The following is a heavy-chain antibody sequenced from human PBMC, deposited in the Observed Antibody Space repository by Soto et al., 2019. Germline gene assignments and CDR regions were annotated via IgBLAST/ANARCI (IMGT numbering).Heavy chain of an antibody. J-gene: IGHJ4*02. Sequence: GASVKVSCKASGYTFTSYGISWVRQAPGQGLEWMGWISAYNGNTNYAQKLQGRVTMTIDTSTSTAYMELRSLRSDDTAVSYCARDLTSLTIVPVQRVGGYFDYWGQGPLVPVSP. CDR3: ARDLTSLTIVPVQRVGGYFDY. CDR1: GYTFTSYG. CDR2: ISAYNGNT. D-gene: IGHD3-10*01. V-gene: IGHV1-18*01.